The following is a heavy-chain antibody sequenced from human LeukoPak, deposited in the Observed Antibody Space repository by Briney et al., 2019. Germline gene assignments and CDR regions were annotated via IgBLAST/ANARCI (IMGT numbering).Heavy chain of an antibody. CDR2: INHSGST. J-gene: IGHJ4*02. CDR3: ASPGFRGN. CDR1: GGSFSGYY. D-gene: IGHD3-10*01. Sequence: SETLTLTCAVYGGSFSGYYWSWIRQPPGKELEWIGEINHSGSTNYNPSLKSRVTISVDTSKNQFSLKLSSVTAADTAVYYCASPGFRGNWGQGTLVTVSS. V-gene: IGHV4-34*01.